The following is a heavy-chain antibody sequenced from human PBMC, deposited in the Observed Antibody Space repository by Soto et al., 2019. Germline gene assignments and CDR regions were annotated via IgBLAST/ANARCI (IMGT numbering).Heavy chain of an antibody. J-gene: IGHJ6*02. V-gene: IGHV5-51*01. CDR2: IYPGDSDT. Sequence: GDSLPISFKGSGYSFSSYWIGWVRQMPGKVLEWMGIIYPGDSDTRYSPSFQGQVTISADKSISTAYLQWSSLKASDTAMYYCARSRRGAYSSGWYSPSGYYNYGIDVWGQGTKVTVSS. CDR1: GYSFSSYW. D-gene: IGHD6-19*01. CDR3: ARSRRGAYSSGWYSPSGYYNYGIDV.